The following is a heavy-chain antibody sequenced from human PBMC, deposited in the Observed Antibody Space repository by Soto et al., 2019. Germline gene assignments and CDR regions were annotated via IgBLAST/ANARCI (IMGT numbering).Heavy chain of an antibody. Sequence: QVQLVQSGAEVKKPGSSVKVSCKASGGTFSSYAISWVRQAPGQGLEWMGGIIPIFGTANYPQKFQGRVTITEDESTSTAYMELSSLRSEDTAVYYCARDPWRTLYSSSSGFDYWGQGTLVTVSS. CDR2: IIPIFGTA. J-gene: IGHJ4*02. CDR1: GGTFSSYA. CDR3: ARDPWRTLYSSSSGFDY. V-gene: IGHV1-69*01. D-gene: IGHD6-6*01.